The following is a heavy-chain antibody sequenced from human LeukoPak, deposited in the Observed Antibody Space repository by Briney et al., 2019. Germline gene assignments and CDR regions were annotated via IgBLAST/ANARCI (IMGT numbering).Heavy chain of an antibody. V-gene: IGHV3-48*03. J-gene: IGHJ3*02. CDR3: ASLSSLRFGGEMGDDAFDI. Sequence: PGGSLRLSCAASGFTFSSYEMNWVRQAPGKGLEWVSYISSSGSTIYYADSVKGRFTISRDNAKNSLYLQMNSLRAEDTAVYYCASLSSLRFGGEMGDDAFDIWGQGTMVTVSS. CDR2: ISSSGSTI. D-gene: IGHD2-21*01. CDR1: GFTFSSYE.